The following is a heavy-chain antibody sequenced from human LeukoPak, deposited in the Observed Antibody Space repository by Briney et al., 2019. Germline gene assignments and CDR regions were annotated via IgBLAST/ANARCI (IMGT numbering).Heavy chain of an antibody. J-gene: IGHJ3*02. CDR1: GFTFSDYY. CDR2: ISSSGSTI. D-gene: IGHD2-2*02. V-gene: IGHV3-11*04. CDR3: AGRRYCSSTSCYIVDAFDI. Sequence: GGSLRLSCAASGFTFSDYYMSWIRQAPGKGLEWVSYISSSGSTIYYADSVKGRFTISRDNAKNSLYLQMNSLRAEDTAVYHGAGRRYCSSTSCYIVDAFDIWGQGTMVTVSS.